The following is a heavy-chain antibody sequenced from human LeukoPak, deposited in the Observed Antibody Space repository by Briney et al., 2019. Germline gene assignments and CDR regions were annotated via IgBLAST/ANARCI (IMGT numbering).Heavy chain of an antibody. V-gene: IGHV1-69*13. Sequence: GASVKVSCKASGGTFSSYAISWVRQAPGQGLGWMGGIIPIFGTANYAQKFQGRVTITADESTSTAYMELSSLRSEDTAVYYCARATYYDFWSGYYTYPGGPEPRRNWFDPWGQGTLVTVSS. J-gene: IGHJ5*02. D-gene: IGHD3-3*01. CDR1: GGTFSSYA. CDR3: ARATYYDFWSGYYTYPGGPEPRRNWFDP. CDR2: IIPIFGTA.